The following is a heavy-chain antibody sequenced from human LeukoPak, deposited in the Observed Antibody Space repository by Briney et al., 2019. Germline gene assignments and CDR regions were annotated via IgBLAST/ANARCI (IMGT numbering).Heavy chain of an antibody. CDR3: ARVEVGGWFDP. D-gene: IGHD2-2*01. CDR2: IYYSGST. CDR1: GGSISSYY. Sequence: PSETLSLTCTVSGGSISSYYRSWIRQPPGKGLEWIGYIYYSGSTNYNPSLKSRVTISVDTSKNQFSLKLSSVTAADTAVYYCARVEVGGWFDPWGQGTLVTVSS. J-gene: IGHJ5*02. V-gene: IGHV4-59*01.